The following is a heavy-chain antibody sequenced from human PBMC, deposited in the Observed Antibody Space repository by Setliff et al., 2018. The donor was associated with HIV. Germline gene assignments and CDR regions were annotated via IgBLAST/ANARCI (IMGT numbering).Heavy chain of an antibody. Sequence: SETLSLTCTVSGGSISSSSYFWGWIRQSPGKGLEWIGTMHYSGTTYYNLSLKSRVTISVDTSKNQLSLKLRSVTAADTAIYYCARDMTYYYDTSGSLGWFDPWGQGTLVTVSS. CDR2: MHYSGTT. D-gene: IGHD3-22*01. CDR1: GGSISSSSYF. V-gene: IGHV4-39*07. CDR3: ARDMTYYYDTSGSLGWFDP. J-gene: IGHJ5*02.